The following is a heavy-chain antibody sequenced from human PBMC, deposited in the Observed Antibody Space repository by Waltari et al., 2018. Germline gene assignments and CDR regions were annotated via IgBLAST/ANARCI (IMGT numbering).Heavy chain of an antibody. CDR3: ARQADYDFWSGYPYYFDY. CDR2: IYHSGST. CDR1: GYSISSGYY. J-gene: IGHJ4*02. V-gene: IGHV4-38-2*01. Sequence: QVQLQESGPGLVTPSETLSLTCAVSGYSISSGYYLGWLRQPPGRGLEWLGSIYHSGSTYYNPSLKSRVTISVDTSKNQFSLKLSSVTAADTAVYYCARQADYDFWSGYPYYFDYWGQGTLVTVSS. D-gene: IGHD3-3*01.